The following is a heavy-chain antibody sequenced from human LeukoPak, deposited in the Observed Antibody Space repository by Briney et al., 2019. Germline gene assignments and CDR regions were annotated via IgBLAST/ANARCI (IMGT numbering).Heavy chain of an antibody. D-gene: IGHD5-18*01. CDR3: ARGEDTAMAPLLDY. V-gene: IGHV3-48*02. J-gene: IGHJ4*02. CDR2: ISRSSSTT. Sequence: PGGSLRLPCAASGFTFSSYNMNWVRQAPGKGLEWVSYISRSSSTTYYADSVKGRFTISRDNAKNSLYLQMNSLRDEDTAVYYCARGEDTAMAPLLDYWGQGTLVTVSS. CDR1: GFTFSSYN.